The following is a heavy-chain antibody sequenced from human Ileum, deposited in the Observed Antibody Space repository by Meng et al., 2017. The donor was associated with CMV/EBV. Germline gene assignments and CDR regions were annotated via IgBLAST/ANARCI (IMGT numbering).Heavy chain of an antibody. J-gene: IGHJ4*02. Sequence: GGSLRLSCAASGFTFDTYSMNWVRQAPGMGLEWVSSFSSTGNYIYYADSVRGRFTISRDNAKNSLYLQMNNLRAEDTAVYYCARDSRPYCGGDCSSDYWGQGTLVTVSS. CDR1: GFTFDTYS. CDR3: ARDSRPYCGGDCSSDY. CDR2: FSSTGNYI. D-gene: IGHD2-21*01. V-gene: IGHV3-21*04.